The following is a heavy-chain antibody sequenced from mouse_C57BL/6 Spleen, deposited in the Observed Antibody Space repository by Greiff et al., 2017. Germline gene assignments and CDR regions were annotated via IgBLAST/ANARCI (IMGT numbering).Heavy chain of an antibody. V-gene: IGHV5-4*01. Sequence: EVKVVESGGGLVKPGGSLKLSCAASGFTFSSYAMSWVRQTPEKRLEWVATISDGGSYTNYPDNVKGRVTISRDNAKNNLYLQMNHLKSEDTAMYYCARERFGSGYAMDYWGQGTSVTVSS. CDR1: GFTFSSYA. CDR2: ISDGGSYT. CDR3: ARERFGSGYAMDY. J-gene: IGHJ4*01. D-gene: IGHD3-2*02.